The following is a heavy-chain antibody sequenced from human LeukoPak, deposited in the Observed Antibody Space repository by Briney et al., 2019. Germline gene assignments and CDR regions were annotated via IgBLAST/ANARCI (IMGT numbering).Heavy chain of an antibody. CDR3: ARVSSLAVAGFFDY. D-gene: IGHD6-19*01. Sequence: GGSLSLSCAASGFTFSSYWMNWVRQAPGKGLEWVANIKQDGSEKDYVDSVKGRFTISRDNAKNSLYLQMNSLRAEDTAVYYCARVSSLAVAGFFDYWSQGILVTVSS. J-gene: IGHJ4*02. CDR1: GFTFSSYW. CDR2: IKQDGSEK. V-gene: IGHV3-7*01.